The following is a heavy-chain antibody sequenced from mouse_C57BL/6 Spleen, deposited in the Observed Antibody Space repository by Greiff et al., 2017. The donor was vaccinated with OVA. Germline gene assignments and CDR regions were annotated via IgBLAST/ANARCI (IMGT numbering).Heavy chain of an antibody. CDR3: AREGATAYWYFDV. Sequence: QVQLKESGPGLVAPSQSLSITCTVSGFSLTSYGVHWVRQPPGKGLEWLVVIWSDGSTTYNSAPKTRLSISKDNSKSQVFLKMNSIQTDDTAMYYCAREGATAYWYFDVWGTGTTVTVST. CDR2: IWSDGST. J-gene: IGHJ1*03. D-gene: IGHD1-2*01. CDR1: GFSLTSYG. V-gene: IGHV2-6*03.